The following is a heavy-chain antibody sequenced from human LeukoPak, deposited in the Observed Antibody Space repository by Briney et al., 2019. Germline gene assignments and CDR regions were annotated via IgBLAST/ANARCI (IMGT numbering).Heavy chain of an antibody. V-gene: IGHV3-30*02. J-gene: IGHJ4*02. CDR1: GFTFSSYG. CDR3: AKGTYYYDSSGYPY. Sequence: PGGSLRLSCAASGFTFSSYGVHWVRQAPGKGLEWVAFIRYDGSNKYYADSVKGRFTISRDNSKNTLYLQMNSLRAEDTAVYYCAKGTYYYDSSGYPYWGQGTLVTVSS. CDR2: IRYDGSNK. D-gene: IGHD3-22*01.